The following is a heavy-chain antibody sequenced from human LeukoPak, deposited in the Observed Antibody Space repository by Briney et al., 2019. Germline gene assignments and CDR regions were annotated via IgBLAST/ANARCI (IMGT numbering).Heavy chain of an antibody. J-gene: IGHJ6*02. Sequence: PGGSLRLSCAASGFTLSSYEMKWVRQAPRKGLAWVSYIASGGGANRFYSVSVKGRLPISRDNANNSLYLHMNSLRAEDTGVYYCARIGTTTRGPAGLDVWGQGTTVPVSS. CDR1: GFTLSSYE. CDR3: ARIGTTTRGPAGLDV. CDR2: IASGGGANR. V-gene: IGHV3-48*03. D-gene: IGHD2/OR15-2a*01.